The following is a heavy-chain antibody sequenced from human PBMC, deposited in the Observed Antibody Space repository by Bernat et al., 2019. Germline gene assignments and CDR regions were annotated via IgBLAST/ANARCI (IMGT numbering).Heavy chain of an antibody. Sequence: QVQLQESGPGLVKPSETLSLTCSVSGDSTSRYYWSWIRQPPGKGLEWIAYIFNSWTTNYNPSLKSRVTISIDTSKNQFSLKLTSVTAADTAVYYCARLRGTGWSGAMDVWGQGTTVTVSS. V-gene: IGHV4-59*08. J-gene: IGHJ6*02. CDR2: IFNSWTT. CDR3: ARLRGTGWSGAMDV. D-gene: IGHD6-19*01. CDR1: GDSTSRYY.